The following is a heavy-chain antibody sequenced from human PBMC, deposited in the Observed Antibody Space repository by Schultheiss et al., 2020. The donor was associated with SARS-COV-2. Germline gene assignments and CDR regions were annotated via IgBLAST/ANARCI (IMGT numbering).Heavy chain of an antibody. V-gene: IGHV4-59*12. Sequence: SETLSLTCTVSGGSISSYYWSWIRQPPGKGLEWIGYIYYSGSTNYNPSLKSRVTMSVDTSKNQFSLKLSSVTAADTAVYYCAREGAVAGHWYWFDPWGQGTLVTVSS. CDR1: GGSISSYY. J-gene: IGHJ5*02. CDR3: AREGAVAGHWYWFDP. D-gene: IGHD6-19*01. CDR2: IYYSGST.